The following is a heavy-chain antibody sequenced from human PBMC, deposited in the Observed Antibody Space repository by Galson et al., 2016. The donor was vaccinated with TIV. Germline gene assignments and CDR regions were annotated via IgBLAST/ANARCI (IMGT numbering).Heavy chain of an antibody. CDR1: GYTFTTYG. CDR3: ASPQPLRYFDWLQD. D-gene: IGHD3-9*01. CDR2: ISAYNGDT. Sequence: SVKVSCKASGYTFTTYGISWVRQAPGQGLEWMGWISAYNGDTNYAQKFQGRVTMTTDTSTSTAYMELRSLRSDDTAVYYCASPQPLRYFDWLQDWGQGTLVTVSS. V-gene: IGHV1-18*01. J-gene: IGHJ4*02.